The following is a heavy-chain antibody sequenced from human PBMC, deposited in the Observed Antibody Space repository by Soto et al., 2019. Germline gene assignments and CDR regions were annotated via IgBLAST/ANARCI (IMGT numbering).Heavy chain of an antibody. V-gene: IGHV1-18*01. CDR2: ISAYNGNT. CDR3: ARTRPSYDSSGYIDFDY. Sequence: GASVKVSCKASGYTFTSYGISWVRQAPGQGLEWMGWISAYNGNTNYAQKLQGRVTMTTDTSTSTAYMELRSLRSDDTAVYYCARTRPSYDSSGYIDFDYWGPGTLVTVSS. D-gene: IGHD3-22*01. CDR1: GYTFTSYG. J-gene: IGHJ4*02.